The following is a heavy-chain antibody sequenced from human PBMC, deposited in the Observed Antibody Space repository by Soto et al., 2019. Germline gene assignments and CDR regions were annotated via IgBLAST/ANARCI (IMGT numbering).Heavy chain of an antibody. Sequence: HPGGSLRLSCAASGFTFDDYPMHWVRRAPGKGLEWVSGISWNSGSIGYADSVKGRFTISRDNAKNSLYLQMNSLRAEDTALYYFSKDRSYDILTCYPRELDPWGQGT. CDR1: GFTFDDYP. D-gene: IGHD3-9*01. CDR2: ISWNSGSI. CDR3: SKDRSYDILTCYPRELDP. J-gene: IGHJ5*02. V-gene: IGHV3-9*01.